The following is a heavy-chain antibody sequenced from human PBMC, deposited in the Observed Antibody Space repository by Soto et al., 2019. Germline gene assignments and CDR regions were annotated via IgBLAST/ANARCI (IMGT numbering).Heavy chain of an antibody. CDR1: GGSISSSSYY. CDR3: ARPSGSYLFYFDY. Sequence: SETLSLTCTVSGGSISSSSYYWGWIRKPPGKGLEWIGSIYYSGGTYYNPSLKSRVTISVDTSKNQFSLKLSSVTAADTAVYYCARPSGSYLFYFDYWGQGTLVTVS. J-gene: IGHJ4*02. D-gene: IGHD1-26*01. CDR2: IYYSGGT. V-gene: IGHV4-39*01.